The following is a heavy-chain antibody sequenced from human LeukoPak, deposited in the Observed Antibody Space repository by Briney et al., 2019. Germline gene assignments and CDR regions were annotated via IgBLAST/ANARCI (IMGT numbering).Heavy chain of an antibody. CDR2: INPSVGRT. Sequence: ASVTVSSMESLYVFITYYFHWVRQAPGQGREWIALINPSVGRTHYTQNCQGRVTITSDIFTSTVYMDLRSLRSEDTAIYYCATLVRFSGSGALDYWGQGTLVTVSS. CDR3: ATLVRFSGSGALDY. D-gene: IGHD5-12*01. V-gene: IGHV1-46*01. J-gene: IGHJ4*02. CDR1: LYVFITYY.